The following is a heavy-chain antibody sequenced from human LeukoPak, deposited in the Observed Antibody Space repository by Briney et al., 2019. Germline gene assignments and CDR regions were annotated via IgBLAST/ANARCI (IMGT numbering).Heavy chain of an antibody. D-gene: IGHD3-16*01. Sequence: PGGSLRLSCAASGFMFSDYYMVWIRQAPGKGLEGIAYIRSGGDTFFFLDSVKGRFTISRDNSGDSLYLQMNSLRAEDAAVYYCARGDGVYDYVWGRSYWGQGTLVTGSS. CDR1: GFMFSDYY. V-gene: IGHV3-11*01. CDR2: IRSGGDTF. J-gene: IGHJ4*02. CDR3: ARGDGVYDYVWGRSY.